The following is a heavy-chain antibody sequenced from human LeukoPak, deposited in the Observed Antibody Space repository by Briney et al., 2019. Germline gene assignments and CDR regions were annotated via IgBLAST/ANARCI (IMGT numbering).Heavy chain of an antibody. Sequence: ASVKVSCKASQYTFTDYAVHWVRQAPGQRLEWMGWIDAGNGKTKYAQKFQGRVTIIRDTSATTAYMELSSLTSEDTGVYYCARGRWTYEARGSYYFDYWGQGTLVSVSS. CDR3: ARGRWTYEARGSYYFDY. D-gene: IGHD1-7*01. CDR2: IDAGNGKT. V-gene: IGHV1-3*01. J-gene: IGHJ4*02. CDR1: QYTFTDYA.